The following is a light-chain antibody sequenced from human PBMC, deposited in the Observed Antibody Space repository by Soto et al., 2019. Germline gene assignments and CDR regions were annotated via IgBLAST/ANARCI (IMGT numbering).Light chain of an antibody. CDR2: TAS. V-gene: IGKV1-6*01. CDR1: QGIRSE. CDR3: IHDYNDPLT. J-gene: IGKJ4*01. Sequence: IQMTQSPSSLSASVGDRVTITCRASQGIRSELGWYQQKPGKAPNLLIYTASTFQSGVPARFSCSVSGTDFTLTISRLHPEEFATYCCIHDYNDPLTFGGGTRVE.